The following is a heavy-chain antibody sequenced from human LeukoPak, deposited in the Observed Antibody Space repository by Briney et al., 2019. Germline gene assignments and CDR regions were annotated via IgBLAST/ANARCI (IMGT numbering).Heavy chain of an antibody. V-gene: IGHV1-8*01. CDR2: MNPNSGNT. J-gene: IGHJ6*03. CDR1: GYTFTSYD. CDR3: AREFGASPYYYYYMDV. Sequence: ASVKVSCKASGYTFTSYDINWVRQATGQGLEWMGWMNPNSGNTGYAQKFQGRVTMTRDTSISTAYMELSRLRSDDTAVYYCAREFGASPYYYYYMDVWGKGTTVTISS. D-gene: IGHD4/OR15-4a*01.